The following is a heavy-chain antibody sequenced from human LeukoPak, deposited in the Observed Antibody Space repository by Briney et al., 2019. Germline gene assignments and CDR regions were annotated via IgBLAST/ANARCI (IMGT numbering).Heavy chain of an antibody. J-gene: IGHJ6*03. CDR2: ISAHTGNT. Sequence: ASVKVSCKASGYIFTTYGIMWVRQAPGQGLEWMGWISAHTGNTNYAQKFQDRVTMTTDSSTTTAFLEVKNLRSDDTAVFYCARRVGGSGRTNSYYYMDVWGNRTTVIVSS. D-gene: IGHD2-15*01. V-gene: IGHV1-18*01. CDR1: GYIFTTYG. CDR3: ARRVGGSGRTNSYYYMDV.